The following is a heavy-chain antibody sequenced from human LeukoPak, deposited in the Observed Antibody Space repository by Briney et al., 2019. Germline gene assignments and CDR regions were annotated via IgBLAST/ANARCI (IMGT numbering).Heavy chain of an antibody. CDR1: GGPLTSYY. CDR2: IYTSGST. Sequence: SETLSLTCAVSGGPLTSYYWSWIRQPPGKGLEWIGRIYTSGSTNYNPSLKSRVTISVDTSKNQFSLKLSSVTAADTAVYYCARTYSSGFYFDYWGQGTLVTVSS. D-gene: IGHD6-19*01. J-gene: IGHJ4*02. CDR3: ARTYSSGFYFDY. V-gene: IGHV4-4*08.